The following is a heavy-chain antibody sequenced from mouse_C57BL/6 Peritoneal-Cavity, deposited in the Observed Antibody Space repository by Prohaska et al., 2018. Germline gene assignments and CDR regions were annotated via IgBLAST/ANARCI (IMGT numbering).Heavy chain of an antibody. J-gene: IGHJ3*01. CDR2: IDPSDSYT. V-gene: IGHV1-59*01. CDR3: ARVGFAY. Sequence: QRPGQGLEWIVVIDPSDSYTNYNQKFEGKATWTVDTSSSTAYMQLSSLTAEDSAVYYCARVGFAYWGQGTLVTVSA.